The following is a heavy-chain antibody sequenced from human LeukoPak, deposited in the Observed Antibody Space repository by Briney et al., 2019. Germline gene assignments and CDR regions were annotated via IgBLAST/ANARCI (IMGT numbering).Heavy chain of an antibody. D-gene: IGHD3-22*01. CDR2: ISGSGGST. J-gene: IGHJ5*02. Sequence: GGSLRLSCAASGFTFSSYGMSWVRQAPGKGLEWVSAISGSGGSTYYADSVKGRFTISRDNSKNTLYLQMNSLRAEDTAVYYCAKTTYYYDSSGYYPTGAWGQGTLVTVSS. V-gene: IGHV3-23*01. CDR3: AKTTYYYDSSGYYPTGA. CDR1: GFTFSSYG.